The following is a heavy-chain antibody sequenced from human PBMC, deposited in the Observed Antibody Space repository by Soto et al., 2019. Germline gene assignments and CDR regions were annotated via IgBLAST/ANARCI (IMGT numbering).Heavy chain of an antibody. J-gene: IGHJ5*02. CDR2: IYYIKTT. CDR3: ARSVFP. CDR1: GGSISSGGYY. V-gene: IGHV4-31*03. Sequence: QVQLQESGPGLVKPSQTLSLTCTVSGGSISSGGYYWSWIRQHPGKGLEWMGYIYYIKTTYYNPSLKSRGTRSLDTSKNQFSLKRTSVAAADTAVYYCARSVFPWGQGTLVTVSS.